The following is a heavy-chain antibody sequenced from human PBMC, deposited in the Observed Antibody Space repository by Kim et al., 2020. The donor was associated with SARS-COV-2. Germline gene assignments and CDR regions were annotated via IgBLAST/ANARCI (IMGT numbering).Heavy chain of an antibody. Sequence: SETLSLTCAVYGGSFSGYYWSWIRQPPGKGLEWIGEINHSGSTNYNPSLKSRVTISVDTSKNQFSLKLSSVTAADTAVYYCARDTRITMVRGVIGPNWFDPWGQGTLVTVSS. CDR3: ARDTRITMVRGVIGPNWFDP. CDR1: GGSFSGYY. V-gene: IGHV4-34*01. CDR2: INHSGST. D-gene: IGHD3-10*01. J-gene: IGHJ5*02.